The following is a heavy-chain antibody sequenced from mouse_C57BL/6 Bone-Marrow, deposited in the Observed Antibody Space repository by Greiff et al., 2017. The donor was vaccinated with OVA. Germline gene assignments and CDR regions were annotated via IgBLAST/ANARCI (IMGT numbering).Heavy chain of an antibody. Sequence: EVKLMESGGGLVKPGESLKLSCAASGFTFSDYGMHWVRQAPEKGLEWVAYISSGSSTIYYAATVKGRFTISRDIAKKTLFLQRSSLRSEDTAMYYCASNGNHDYWGQGTTLTVSS. CDR1: GFTFSDYG. D-gene: IGHD2-1*01. CDR3: ASNGNHDY. V-gene: IGHV5-17*01. CDR2: ISSGSSTI. J-gene: IGHJ2*01.